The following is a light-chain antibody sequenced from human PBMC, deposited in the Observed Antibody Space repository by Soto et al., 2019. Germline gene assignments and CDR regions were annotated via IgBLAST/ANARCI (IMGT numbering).Light chain of an antibody. J-gene: IGKJ5*01. CDR2: DAS. CDR3: QQRSNWPIIT. CDR1: QCVGNE. Sequence: EIVMTQSPATLSVSPGDRATLSARPSQCVGNELACYQQKPGQAPRLLIYDASNRATGIPARFSGSGSGTEFTLTISSLETEDFAVYYCQQRSNWPIITFGQGTRLEIK. V-gene: IGKV3-11*01.